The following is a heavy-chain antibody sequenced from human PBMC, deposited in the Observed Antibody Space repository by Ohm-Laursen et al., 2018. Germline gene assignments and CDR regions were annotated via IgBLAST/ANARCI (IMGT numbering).Heavy chain of an antibody. CDR1: GFTFSDYY. D-gene: IGHD4-11*01. CDR2: ISSDGSAI. J-gene: IGHJ4*02. Sequence: SLRLSCAAPGFTFSDYYMTWVRQAPGKGLEWISYISSDGSAIYYADSVKGRFTISRDNAKNSLFLQMNSLRAEDTTVYYCARDLDYSFDYWGQGTLVTVSS. V-gene: IGHV3-11*04. CDR3: ARDLDYSFDY.